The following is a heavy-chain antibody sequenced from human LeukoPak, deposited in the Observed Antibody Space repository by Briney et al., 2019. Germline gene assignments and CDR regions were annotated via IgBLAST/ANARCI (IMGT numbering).Heavy chain of an antibody. CDR3: ARRTPRSYGLDY. CDR1: GYTFTSYY. D-gene: IGHD5-18*01. V-gene: IGHV1-46*01. CDR2: INPSGDST. Sequence: ASVKVSCKASGYTFTSYYMHWVRQAPGQGLEWMGIINPSGDSTSYAQKFQGRVTMTRDMSTSTVYMELSSLRSEDTAVYYCARRTPRSYGLDYWGQGTLVTVSS. J-gene: IGHJ4*02.